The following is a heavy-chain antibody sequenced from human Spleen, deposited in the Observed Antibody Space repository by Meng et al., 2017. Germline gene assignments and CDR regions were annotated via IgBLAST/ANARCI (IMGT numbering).Heavy chain of an antibody. D-gene: IGHD6-19*01. CDR1: GGSGRSISYS. Sequence: QLRQWCEGRLMLPETLARPCTVSGGSGRSISYSWSWIRQPPGRGLEWIGDISYSGSTRYNSSLMSRVTISVDTSKNQFSLKLSSVTAADTAVYYCASQEESGWYAYPGYWGQGTLVTVSS. CDR3: ASQEESGWYAYPGY. CDR2: ISYSGST. V-gene: IGHV4-61*01. J-gene: IGHJ4*02.